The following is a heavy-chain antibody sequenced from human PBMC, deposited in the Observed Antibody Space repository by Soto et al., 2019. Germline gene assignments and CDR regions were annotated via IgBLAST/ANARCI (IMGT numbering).Heavy chain of an antibody. CDR3: AAGNWKDVAFDI. CDR2: IVVGSGNT. D-gene: IGHD1-1*01. CDR1: GFTFTSSA. J-gene: IGHJ3*02. Sequence: QMQLVQSGPEVKKPGTSAKVSCKASGFTFTSSAVQWVRQARGQRLEWIGWIVVGSGNTNYAQKFQERGPITRDMPTSTAYMELSSLRSEDTAVYYCAAGNWKDVAFDIWGQGTMVTVSS. V-gene: IGHV1-58*01.